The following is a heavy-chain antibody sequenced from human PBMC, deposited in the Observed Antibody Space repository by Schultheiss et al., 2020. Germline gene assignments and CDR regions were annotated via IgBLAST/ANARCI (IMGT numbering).Heavy chain of an antibody. V-gene: IGHV3-33*01. J-gene: IGHJ4*02. Sequence: GGSLRLSCAASGFTFSDYGMHWVRQAPGKGLEWVAVIWYDGSNKYYADSVKGRFTISRDNSKNTLSLQMNSLRAEDTAVYYCARDSGRTLTCLDCWGQGTLVTVSS. CDR1: GFTFSDYG. D-gene: IGHD1/OR15-1a*01. CDR2: IWYDGSNK. CDR3: ARDSGRTLTCLDC.